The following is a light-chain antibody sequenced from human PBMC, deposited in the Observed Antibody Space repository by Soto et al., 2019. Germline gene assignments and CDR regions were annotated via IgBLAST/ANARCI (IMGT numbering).Light chain of an antibody. CDR1: SSDVGGYKY. CDR3: SSYAGSDTFVV. J-gene: IGLJ2*01. V-gene: IGLV2-8*01. CDR2: EVT. Sequence: QSALTQPPSASGSPGQAVTISCTGTSSDVGGYKYVSWYQQHPGKAPKLMIYEVTKRPSGVPDRFSGSQSGNSASLTVSGLQAEDEAVYYCSSYAGSDTFVVFGGGPKLTVL.